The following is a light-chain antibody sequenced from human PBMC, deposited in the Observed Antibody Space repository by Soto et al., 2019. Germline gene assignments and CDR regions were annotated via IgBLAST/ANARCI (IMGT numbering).Light chain of an antibody. CDR3: QQYGSSPLFA. J-gene: IGKJ3*01. CDR2: GAS. CDR1: QSVSSTY. V-gene: IGKV3-20*01. Sequence: EIVLTQSPGTLSLSPGERATLSCRASQSVSSTYLAWYQQKPGQAPRLLIYGASSRATGIPDRFSGSGSRTDFTLTISRLEPEDFAVYYCQQYGSSPLFALGPGTKVEI.